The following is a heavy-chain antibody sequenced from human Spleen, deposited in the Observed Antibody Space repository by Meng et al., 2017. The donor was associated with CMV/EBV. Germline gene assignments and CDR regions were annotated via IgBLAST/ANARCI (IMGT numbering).Heavy chain of an antibody. V-gene: IGHV1-3*01. CDR1: YTFTSYA. J-gene: IGHJ5*02. D-gene: IGHD3-10*01. CDR2: INAGNGNK. CDR3: ARDFRLWFGELSNWFDP. Sequence: YTFTSYAMHWVRQARGQRLEWMGWINAGNGNKKYSQKCQGRVTITRDTSASTAYMELSSLRSEDTAVYYCARDFRLWFGELSNWFDPWGQGTLVTVSS.